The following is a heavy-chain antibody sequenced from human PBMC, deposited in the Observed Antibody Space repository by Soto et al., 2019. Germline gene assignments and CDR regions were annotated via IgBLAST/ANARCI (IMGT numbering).Heavy chain of an antibody. CDR3: VKDGSSGWPYFYDMDV. V-gene: IGHV3-30*02. Sequence: GGSLRLSCVASGFTFSNYDMNWVRQAPGKGLEWIGYSSNKYYADSVKGRFTISRDNSKNTLYLQMSSLRAEDTAVYYCVKDGSSGWPYFYDMDVWGQGTTVTVSS. J-gene: IGHJ6*02. CDR1: GFTFSNYD. CDR2: SSNK. D-gene: IGHD6-19*01.